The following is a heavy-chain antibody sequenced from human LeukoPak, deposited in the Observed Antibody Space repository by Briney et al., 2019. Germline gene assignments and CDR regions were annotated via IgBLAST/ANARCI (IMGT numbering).Heavy chain of an antibody. V-gene: IGHV4-30-2*01. CDR3: ARGSSYYYDSSGYYVDY. CDR2: IYHSGST. J-gene: IGHJ4*02. CDR1: GGSISSGGYY. D-gene: IGHD3-22*01. Sequence: MPSETLSLTCTVSGGSISSGGYYWSWIRQPPGKGLEWIGYIYHSGSTYYNPSLKSRVTISVDRSKNQFSLKLSSVTAADTAVYYCARGSSYYYDSSGYYVDYWGQGTLVTVSS.